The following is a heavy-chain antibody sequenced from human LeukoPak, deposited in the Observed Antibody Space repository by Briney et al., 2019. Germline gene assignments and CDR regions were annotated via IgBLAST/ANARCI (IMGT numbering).Heavy chain of an antibody. CDR2: IYYSGST. J-gene: IGHJ2*01. CDR3: ASLYYYDSSGYPTSWYLDL. Sequence: SETLSLTCTVSGGSISSYYWSWIRQPPGKGLEWIGYIYYSGSTNYNPSLKSRVTISVDTSKNQFSLKLSSVTAADTAVYYCASLYYYDSSGYPTSWYLDLWGRGTLVTVSA. CDR1: GGSISSYY. D-gene: IGHD3-22*01. V-gene: IGHV4-59*01.